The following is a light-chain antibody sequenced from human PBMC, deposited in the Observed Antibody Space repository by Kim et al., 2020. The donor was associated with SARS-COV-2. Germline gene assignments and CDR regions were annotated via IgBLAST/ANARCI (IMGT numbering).Light chain of an antibody. V-gene: IGKV3-15*01. CDR3: QQDNNWAPYT. Sequence: GAPGEKGHLSCRASQRGRRQLAWDQEKPGQAPRLLIYGGSTRGTGNPARLRGSGSGTEVTLTISSLQSEDFAVYYCQQDNNWAPYTFGQETKLEI. CDR1: QRGRRQ. J-gene: IGKJ2*01. CDR2: GGS.